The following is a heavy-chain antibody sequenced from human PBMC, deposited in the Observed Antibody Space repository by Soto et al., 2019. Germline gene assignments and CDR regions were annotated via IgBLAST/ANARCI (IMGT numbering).Heavy chain of an antibody. V-gene: IGHV3-20*01. CDR2: INWNGGST. D-gene: IGHD2-15*01. CDR3: GRGDTPPYYMDV. Sequence: GGSLRLSCAASGFTFDDYGMSWVRQAPGKGLEWVSGINWNGGSTGYADPVKGRFTISRDNAKNSLYLQMNSLRAEDTALYHCGRGDTPPYYMDVWGKGTTVTVSS. J-gene: IGHJ6*03. CDR1: GFTFDDYG.